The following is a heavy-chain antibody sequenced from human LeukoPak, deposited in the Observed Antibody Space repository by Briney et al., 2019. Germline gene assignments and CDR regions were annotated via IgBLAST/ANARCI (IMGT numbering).Heavy chain of an antibody. CDR1: GYTFTSYG. CDR2: ISAYNGNT. J-gene: IGHJ1*01. V-gene: IGHV1-18*04. CDR3: ARVGYCSGGSCYPSYFQH. Sequence: ASMKVSCKASGYTFTSYGISWVRQAPGQGLEWMGWISAYNGNTNYAQKLQGRVTMTTDTSTSTAYMELRSLRSDDTAVYYCARVGYCSGGSCYPSYFQHWGQGTLVTVSS. D-gene: IGHD2-15*01.